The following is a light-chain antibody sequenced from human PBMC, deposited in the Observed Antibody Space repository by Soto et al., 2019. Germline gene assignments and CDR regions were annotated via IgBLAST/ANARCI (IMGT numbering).Light chain of an antibody. J-gene: IGLJ1*01. CDR1: SSDAGGYDL. Sequence: QSALTQPASVSGSPGQSITISCTGTSSDAGGYDLVSWYQQHPGKAPKLIIYEGSKRPSGISNRFSGSKSGNTASLTISGLQAEDEADYYCCSYAVVSTYVFGTGTKVTVL. CDR2: EGS. V-gene: IGLV2-23*01. CDR3: CSYAVVSTYV.